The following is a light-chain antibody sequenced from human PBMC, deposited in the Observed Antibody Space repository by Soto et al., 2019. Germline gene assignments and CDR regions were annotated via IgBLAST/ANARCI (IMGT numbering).Light chain of an antibody. CDR3: KGYDCFSNT. J-gene: IGKJ1*01. Sequence: IHMTHSPSTLSAAAGDTVTITCRASQSISTWLAWYQQKPGKAPQLLIFDTSSLRIGVPSRFSHSEHGTEFTLTLSILQADDFARYCSKGYDCFSNTFGKGTKV. CDR1: QSISTW. V-gene: IGKV1-5*01. CDR2: DTS.